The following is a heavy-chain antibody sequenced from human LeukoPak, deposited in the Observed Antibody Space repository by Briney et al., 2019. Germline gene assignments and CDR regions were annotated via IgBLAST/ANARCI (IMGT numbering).Heavy chain of an antibody. CDR2: IIPIFGTA. D-gene: IGHD3-10*01. J-gene: IGHJ4*02. CDR3: ARGNYYGSGSYYSFDY. V-gene: IGHV1-69*13. Sequence: SVKVSCKASGGTFSSYAISWVRQAPGQGLEWMGGIIPIFGTANYAQKFQGRVTITADESTSTAYMELSSLRSGDTAVYYCARGNYYGSGSYYSFDYWGQGTLVTVSS. CDR1: GGTFSSYA.